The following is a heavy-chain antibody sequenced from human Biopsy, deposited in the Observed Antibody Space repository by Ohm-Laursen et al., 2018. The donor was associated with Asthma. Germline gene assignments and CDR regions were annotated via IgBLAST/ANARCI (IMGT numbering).Heavy chain of an antibody. V-gene: IGHV3-53*01. CDR3: ARGDSSNWSHYYFDY. Sequence: SLRLSCAASGFTVSRDHMFWVRQAPGKGLEWVSVIYSGGTSHTADSVRGRFTISRDFSKNTLYLQMHSLRAEDTAVYYCARGDSSNWSHYYFDYWGQGALVTVSS. J-gene: IGHJ4*02. D-gene: IGHD3-22*01. CDR1: GFTVSRDH. CDR2: IYSGGTS.